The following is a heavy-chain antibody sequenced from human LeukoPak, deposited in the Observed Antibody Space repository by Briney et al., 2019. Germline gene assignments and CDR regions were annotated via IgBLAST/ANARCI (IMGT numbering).Heavy chain of an antibody. CDR2: ISSSGSTI. V-gene: IGHV3-11*01. Sequence: GGSLRLSCAASGFTFSDYYMSRIRQAPGKGLEWVSYISSSGSTIYYADSVKGRSTISRDNAKNSLYLQMNSLRAEDTAVYFCARDSIVRGNIGNDMDVWGKGTTVTVSS. J-gene: IGHJ6*03. D-gene: IGHD2-8*01. CDR1: GFTFSDYY. CDR3: ARDSIVRGNIGNDMDV.